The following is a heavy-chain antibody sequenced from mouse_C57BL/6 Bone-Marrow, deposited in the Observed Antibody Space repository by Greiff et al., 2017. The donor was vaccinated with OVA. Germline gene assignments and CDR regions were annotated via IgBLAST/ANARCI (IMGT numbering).Heavy chain of an antibody. D-gene: IGHD2-3*01. V-gene: IGHV1-81*01. CDR1: GYTFTSYG. J-gene: IGHJ1*03. CDR3: ARCDGYLWYFDV. CDR2: IYPRSGNT. Sequence: QVQLKQSGAELARPGASVKLSCKASGYTFTSYGISWVKQRTGQGLEWIGEIYPRSGNTYYNEKFKGKATLTADKSSSTAYMQLSSLTSEDSAVYFCARCDGYLWYFDVWGTGTTVTVSS.